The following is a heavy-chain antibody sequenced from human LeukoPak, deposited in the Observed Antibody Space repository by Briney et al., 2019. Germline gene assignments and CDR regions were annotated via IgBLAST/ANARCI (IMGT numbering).Heavy chain of an antibody. J-gene: IGHJ4*02. CDR3: ARAITTTAPFDF. Sequence: RGSLRLSCAASGFTFDDHGMSWVRQAPGKGLEWVSGFNWNDGRTRYADSVKGRFNISRDNANNSLFLQMNSLRAEDTAVYYCARAITTTAPFDFWGQGTLVTVSS. V-gene: IGHV3-20*04. CDR2: FNWNDGRT. D-gene: IGHD1-1*01. CDR1: GFTFDDHG.